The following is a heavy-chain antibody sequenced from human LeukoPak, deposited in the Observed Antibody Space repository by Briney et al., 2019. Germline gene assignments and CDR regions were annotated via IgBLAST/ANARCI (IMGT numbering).Heavy chain of an antibody. CDR1: GGSISSYY. V-gene: IGHV4-59*01. CDR2: IYYSGST. Sequence: PSETLSLTCTVSGGSISSYYWSWIRQPPGKGLEWIGYIYYSGSTNYNPSLKSRVTISVDTSNNQFSLKLSYVTAADTDVYYCARALRYYYDDFDIWGQGTMVTVSS. D-gene: IGHD3-10*01. J-gene: IGHJ3*02. CDR3: ARALRYYYDDFDI.